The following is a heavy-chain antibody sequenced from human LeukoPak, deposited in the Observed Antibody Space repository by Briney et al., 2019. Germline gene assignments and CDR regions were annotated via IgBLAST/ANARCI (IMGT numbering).Heavy chain of an antibody. Sequence: SEILSLTCTVSGGSISSYYWSWIRQPPGKGLEWIGYIYYSGSTNYNPSLKSRVTISVDTSKNQFSLKLSSVTAADTAVYYCARHSNGGYYSSNWFDPWGQGTLVTVSS. D-gene: IGHD3-22*01. J-gene: IGHJ5*02. CDR3: ARHSNGGYYSSNWFDP. CDR2: IYYSGST. CDR1: GGSISSYY. V-gene: IGHV4-59*08.